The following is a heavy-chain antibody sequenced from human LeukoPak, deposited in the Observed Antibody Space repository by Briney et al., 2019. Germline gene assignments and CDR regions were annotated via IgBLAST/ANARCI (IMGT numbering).Heavy chain of an antibody. V-gene: IGHV4-4*09. J-gene: IGHJ5*02. CDR1: GGSISSYY. D-gene: IGHD3-10*01. CDR3: ARGHRVMVRGVGWFDP. Sequence: PSETLSLTCTVSGGSISSYYWSWIRQPPGKGLEWIGYIYTSGSTNYNPSLKSRVTISVDTSKNQFSLKLSSVTAADTAVYYCARGHRVMVRGVGWFDPWGQGTLVTVS. CDR2: IYTSGST.